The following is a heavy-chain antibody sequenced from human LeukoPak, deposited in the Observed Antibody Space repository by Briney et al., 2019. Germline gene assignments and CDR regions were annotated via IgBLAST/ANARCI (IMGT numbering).Heavy chain of an antibody. Sequence: PGGSLRLSCSASGFTFSSYAMRWVRQAPGKGLEYVSSISTDGGSTYYADSVKGRFTISRDNSKNTLYLQMNSLRAEDTAVYYCAREGYCSSTSCYTLGDAFDIWGQGTMVTVSS. D-gene: IGHD2-2*02. CDR2: ISTDGGST. J-gene: IGHJ3*02. CDR3: AREGYCSSTSCYTLGDAFDI. CDR1: GFTFSSYA. V-gene: IGHV3-64*04.